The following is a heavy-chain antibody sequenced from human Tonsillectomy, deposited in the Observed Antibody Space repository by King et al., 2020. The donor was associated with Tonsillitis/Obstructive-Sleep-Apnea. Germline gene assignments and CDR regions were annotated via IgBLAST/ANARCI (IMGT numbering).Heavy chain of an antibody. Sequence: LQLQESGPGLVKPSGTLSLTCAVSGGSISSSNWWSWGRQPPGKGLEWIGKSYHSGSTDYNPSLTSRVTISVDKSKNHFSLRLSSVSAADTAVYYCARGYCSSPSCHGDDAFDIWGQGTMVTVSS. CDR3: ARGYCSSPSCHGDDAFDI. CDR2: SYHSGST. J-gene: IGHJ3*02. CDR1: GGSISSSNW. D-gene: IGHD2-2*01. V-gene: IGHV4-4*02.